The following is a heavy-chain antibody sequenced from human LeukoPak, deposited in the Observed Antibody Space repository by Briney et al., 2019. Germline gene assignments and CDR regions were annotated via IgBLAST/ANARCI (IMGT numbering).Heavy chain of an antibody. J-gene: IGHJ4*02. CDR3: ARESYYGSGTYFTFDY. D-gene: IGHD3-10*01. V-gene: IGHV3-11*01. CDR1: GFTFSDYY. Sequence: GGSLRLSCAASGFTFSDYYMSWIRQAPGKGLEWVSYISNSGGATNYGDSVRGRFTISRDNSKNSLYLEMNSLRAEDTAIYYCARESYYGSGTYFTFDYWGQGILDTVSS. CDR2: ISNSGGAT.